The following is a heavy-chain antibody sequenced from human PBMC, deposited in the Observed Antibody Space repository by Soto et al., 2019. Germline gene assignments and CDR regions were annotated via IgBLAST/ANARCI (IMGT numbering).Heavy chain of an antibody. J-gene: IGHJ4*02. CDR1: GFTFSSYA. Sequence: ESGGGVVQPGRSLRLSCAASGFTFSSYAMHWVRQAPGKGLEWVAVISYDGSNKYYADSVKGRFTISRDNSKNTLYLQMNSLRAEDTAVYYCARDMGSGWYYFDYWGQGTLVTVSS. CDR2: ISYDGSNK. D-gene: IGHD6-19*01. CDR3: ARDMGSGWYYFDY. V-gene: IGHV3-30-3*01.